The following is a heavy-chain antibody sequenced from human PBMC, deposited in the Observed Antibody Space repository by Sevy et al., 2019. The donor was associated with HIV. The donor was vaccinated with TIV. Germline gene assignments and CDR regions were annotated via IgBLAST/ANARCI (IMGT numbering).Heavy chain of an antibody. Sequence: ASVKVSCKTFGYTFKTYGISWVRQAPGQGLEWMGWISAYSGDTNFAQKFQGRVTMTTDTSTSTAYMELSSLRSDDTAVYFCARDSLQGVVIIPGSMWGGVDYWGQGTVVTVSS. CDR1: GYTFKTYG. J-gene: IGHJ4*02. D-gene: IGHD2-2*01. V-gene: IGHV1-18*01. CDR2: ISAYSGDT. CDR3: ARDSLQGVVIIPGSMWGGVDY.